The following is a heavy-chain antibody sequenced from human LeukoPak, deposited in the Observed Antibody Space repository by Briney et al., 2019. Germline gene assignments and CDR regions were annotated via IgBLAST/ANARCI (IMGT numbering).Heavy chain of an antibody. J-gene: IGHJ4*02. CDR3: ARGYDDSSSPGGY. CDR2: INRDGSTT. V-gene: IGHV3-74*01. D-gene: IGHD6-6*01. CDR1: GFTFSSYW. Sequence: GGSLRLSCAASGFTFSSYWMHWVRQAPGKGLVWVSRINRDGSTTRYADSMRGRFTISRDNAKNTLDLQMNSLRAEDTALYHCARGYDDSSSPGGYWGQGTLVTVSS.